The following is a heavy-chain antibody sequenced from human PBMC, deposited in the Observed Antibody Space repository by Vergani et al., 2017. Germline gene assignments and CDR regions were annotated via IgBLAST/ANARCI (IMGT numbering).Heavy chain of an antibody. CDR3: ARDSFSWFGEPNGMDV. V-gene: IGHV3-66*01. D-gene: IGHD3-10*01. Sequence: EVQLVESGGGLVQPGGSLRLSCAASGFTVSSNYMSWVRQAPGKGLEWVSVIYSGGSTYYADSVKGRFTISRDNSKNRLYLQMNSLRAEDTAVYYCARDSFSWFGEPNGMDVWGQGTTVTVAS. J-gene: IGHJ6*02. CDR1: GFTVSSNY. CDR2: IYSGGST.